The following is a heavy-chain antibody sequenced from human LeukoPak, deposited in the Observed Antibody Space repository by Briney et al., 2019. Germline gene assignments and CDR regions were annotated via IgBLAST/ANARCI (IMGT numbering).Heavy chain of an antibody. V-gene: IGHV4-39*07. D-gene: IGHD5-12*01. Sequence: SETLSLTCTVSGGSISSSSYYWGWIRQPPGKGLEWIGSIYYSGSTYYNPSLKSRVTISVDTSKNQFSLKLSSVTAADTAVYYCARARDSGYGRDAFDIWGQGTMVIVSS. CDR1: GGSISSSSYY. CDR2: IYYSGST. CDR3: ARARDSGYGRDAFDI. J-gene: IGHJ3*02.